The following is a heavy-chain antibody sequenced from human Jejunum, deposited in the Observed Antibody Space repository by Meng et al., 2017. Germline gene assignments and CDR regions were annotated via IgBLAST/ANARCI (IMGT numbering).Heavy chain of an antibody. J-gene: IGHJ4*02. CDR1: GGSVSSSGYQ. Sequence: QGQLPGSGPGLVRPSETPSLICAVSGGSVSSSGYQWGWIRQPPGKGLEWIGYASTNYNPSLKSRVTISVDTSKNQFSLKLTSVTAADTAVYYCARDHWGSLDYWGQGVLVTVSS. D-gene: IGHD7-27*01. CDR3: ARDHWGSLDY. CDR2: AST. V-gene: IGHV4-61*08.